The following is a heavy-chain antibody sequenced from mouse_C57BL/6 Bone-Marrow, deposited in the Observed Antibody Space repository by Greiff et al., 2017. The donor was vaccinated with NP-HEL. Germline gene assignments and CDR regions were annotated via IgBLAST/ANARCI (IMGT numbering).Heavy chain of an antibody. CDR1: GYTFTDYN. J-gene: IGHJ1*03. Sequence: VQLQQSGPELVKPGASVKIPCKASGYTFTDYNMDWVKQSHGKSLEWIGDINPNNGGTIYNQKFKGKATLTVDKSSSTAYMELRSLTSEDTAVYYCARKDGYDPYWYFDVWGTGTTVTVSS. V-gene: IGHV1-18*01. CDR3: ARKDGYDPYWYFDV. CDR2: INPNNGGT. D-gene: IGHD2-2*01.